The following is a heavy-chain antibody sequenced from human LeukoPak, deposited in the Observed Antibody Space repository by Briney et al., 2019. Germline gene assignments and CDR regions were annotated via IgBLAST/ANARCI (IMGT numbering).Heavy chain of an antibody. J-gene: IGHJ4*02. Sequence: SETLSLTCTVSGGSISSYYWSWIRQPPGKGLEWIGYIYYSGSTNYNPSLKSRVTISVDTSKNQFSLKLSSVTAADTAVYYCARERSKYYYDSSGYYWGYYFDYWGQGTLVTVSS. CDR1: GGSISSYY. D-gene: IGHD3-22*01. CDR3: ARERSKYYYDSSGYYWGYYFDY. CDR2: IYYSGST. V-gene: IGHV4-59*12.